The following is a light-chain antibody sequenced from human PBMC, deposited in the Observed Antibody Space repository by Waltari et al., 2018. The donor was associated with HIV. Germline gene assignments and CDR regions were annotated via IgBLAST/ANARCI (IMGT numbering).Light chain of an antibody. CDR2: DAS. CDR1: QSVGSL. V-gene: IGKV3-11*01. J-gene: IGKJ4*01. Sequence: EIVLTQSPATLSLSPGERATLSCGASQSVGSLIAWYQQKPGQAPRLLIYDASNRATGIPARFSGSGSGTDFILTISSLEPEDFAVYYCQQRSSWPLTFGGGTKVEIK. CDR3: QQRSSWPLT.